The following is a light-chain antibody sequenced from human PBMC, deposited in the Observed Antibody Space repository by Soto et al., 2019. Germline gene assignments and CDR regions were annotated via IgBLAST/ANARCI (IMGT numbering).Light chain of an antibody. Sequence: DIVMTQSPDSLAVSLVERATINCKSSQIVLYSSDNKNYLAWYQQKPGQPPKLLIAWASSRESGIPDRFSGTGSVTDFTLKISGLQAGDLAVYYCQQYYDIPRTFGQGTKV. V-gene: IGKV4-1*01. CDR3: QQYYDIPRT. CDR1: QIVLYSSDNKNY. CDR2: WAS. J-gene: IGKJ1*01.